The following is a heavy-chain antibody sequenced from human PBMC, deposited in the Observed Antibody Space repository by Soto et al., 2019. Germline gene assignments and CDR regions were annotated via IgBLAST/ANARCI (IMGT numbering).Heavy chain of an antibody. CDR2: ISGSGDGT. Sequence: GGSLRLSRAASGFTFSSYGMSWVRQAPGKGLEWVSAISGSGDGTYYADSVRGRFTISRDNSKNTLYLKMNSLRVEDTAVYYCANRDTSMVYRYYYGMDVWGQGTTVTVSS. CDR3: ANRDTSMVYRYYYGMDV. D-gene: IGHD5-18*01. CDR1: GFTFSSYG. V-gene: IGHV3-23*01. J-gene: IGHJ6*02.